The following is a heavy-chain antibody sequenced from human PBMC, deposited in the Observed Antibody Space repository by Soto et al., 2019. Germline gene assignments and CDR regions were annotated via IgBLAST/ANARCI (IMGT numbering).Heavy chain of an antibody. D-gene: IGHD2-2*01. J-gene: IGHJ4*02. Sequence: SETLSLTCAVSGGSIISSNWWSLVRHPPGKGLEWIGEIYHSGSTNYNPSLKSRVTISVDKSKNQFSLKLSSVTAADTAVYYCASLPATSDFDYWGQGTLVTVSS. CDR1: GGSIISSNW. CDR3: ASLPATSDFDY. V-gene: IGHV4-4*02. CDR2: IYHSGST.